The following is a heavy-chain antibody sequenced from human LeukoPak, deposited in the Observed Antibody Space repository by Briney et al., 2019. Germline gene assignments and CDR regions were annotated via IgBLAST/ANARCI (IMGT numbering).Heavy chain of an antibody. Sequence: GGSLRLSCAASGFTFSSYSMNWVRQAPGKGLEWVSSISSSSSYIYYADSVKGRFTISRDNAKNSLYLQMNSLRAEDTAVYYCARDSFMIVVTKPDYWGQGTLVTVSS. J-gene: IGHJ4*02. CDR2: ISSSSSYI. CDR3: ARDSFMIVVTKPDY. CDR1: GFTFSSYS. D-gene: IGHD3-22*01. V-gene: IGHV3-21*04.